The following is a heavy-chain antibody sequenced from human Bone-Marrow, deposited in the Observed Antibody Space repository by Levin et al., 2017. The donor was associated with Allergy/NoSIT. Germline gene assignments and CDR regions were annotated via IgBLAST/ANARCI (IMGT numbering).Heavy chain of an antibody. J-gene: IGHJ6*02. D-gene: IGHD3-22*01. CDR2: IIPMFDAP. CDR3: ARDNGFYSGNPYYLMGV. CDR1: GGTFRDFA. Sequence: GASVKVSCKASGGTFRDFAISWVRQGPGQGLEWMGGIIPMFDAPTYAQHLQGRLTITADESTSTAYMELRSLTSQDTAVYYCARDNGFYSGNPYYLMGVWGQGTTITVSS. V-gene: IGHV1-69*13.